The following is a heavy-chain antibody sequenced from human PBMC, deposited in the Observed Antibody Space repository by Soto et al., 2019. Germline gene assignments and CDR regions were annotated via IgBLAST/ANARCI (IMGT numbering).Heavy chain of an antibody. CDR2: INPSGGST. Sequence: QVQLVQSGAEVKKPGASVKVSCKASGYTFTSYYMHWVRQAPGQGLEWMGIINPSGGSTSYAQKCEGRVTMTRDTSTSTVYMELSSLRSEDTAVYYCARDLGPSGYGMDVWGQGTTVTVSS. D-gene: IGHD3-10*01. J-gene: IGHJ6*02. CDR1: GYTFTSYY. CDR3: ARDLGPSGYGMDV. V-gene: IGHV1-46*01.